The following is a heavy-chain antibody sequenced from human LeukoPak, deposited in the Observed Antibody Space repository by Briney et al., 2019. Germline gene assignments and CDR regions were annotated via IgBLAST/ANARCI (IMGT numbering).Heavy chain of an antibody. Sequence: PGGSLRLSCGACVLTFSHHWMTWVREAPGRGLEWVASTKCDGSDEDYADSVRGRFTISRDNANNTLYLQMSSLRAEDTAVYYCAKVQNDVGSAGNYVGPLESWGQGTLVTVSS. V-gene: IGHV3-7*01. J-gene: IGHJ1*01. CDR1: VLTFSHHW. CDR2: TKCDGSDE. CDR3: AKVQNDVGSAGNYVGPLES. D-gene: IGHD2-15*01.